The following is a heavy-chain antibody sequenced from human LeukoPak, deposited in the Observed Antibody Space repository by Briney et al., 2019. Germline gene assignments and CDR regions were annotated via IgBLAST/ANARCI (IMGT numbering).Heavy chain of an antibody. CDR2: IRYDGSNK. CDR3: ANYYADYSDY. D-gene: IGHD1-26*01. J-gene: IGHJ4*02. V-gene: IGHV3-30*02. Sequence: PGGSLRLSCAASGFTFSSYGMHWVRQAPGKVLEWVAFIRYDGSNKYYADSVKGRFTISRDNSKNTLYPQMNTLRAEDTAVYYCANYYADYSDYWGQGTLVTVSS. CDR1: GFTFSSYG.